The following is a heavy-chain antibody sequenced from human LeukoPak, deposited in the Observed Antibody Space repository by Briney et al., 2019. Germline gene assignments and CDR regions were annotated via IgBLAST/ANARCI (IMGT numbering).Heavy chain of an antibody. J-gene: IGHJ4*02. CDR1: GGSISSSSYC. D-gene: IGHD5-24*01. CDR2: IYYSGST. V-gene: IGHV4-39*07. Sequence: SETLSLTCTVSGGSISSSSYCWGWIRQPPGKGLEWIGSIYYSGSTYYNQSLKRRVTISVDTSKNQFSLKLSSVTDADTAVYYCAREGQEMATIRSYFDYWGQGTLVTVSS. CDR3: AREGQEMATIRSYFDY.